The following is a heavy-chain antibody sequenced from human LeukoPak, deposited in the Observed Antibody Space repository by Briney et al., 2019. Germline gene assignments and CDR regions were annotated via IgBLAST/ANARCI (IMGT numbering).Heavy chain of an antibody. V-gene: IGHV3-48*03. CDR2: ISNSGGTV. CDR1: GFTFSRYD. CDR3: ARGSPMNL. J-gene: IGHJ6*02. Sequence: PGGSLRLSFVTSGFTFSRYDMNWVRQAPGKGLEWVSYISNSGGTVYYAESVKGRLSISRDNAKNSVYLQMNSLRVEDTAVYYCARGSPMNLWGQGTTVTVSS.